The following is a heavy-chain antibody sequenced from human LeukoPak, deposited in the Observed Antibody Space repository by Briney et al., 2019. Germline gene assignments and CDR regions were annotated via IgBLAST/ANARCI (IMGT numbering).Heavy chain of an antibody. J-gene: IGHJ2*01. D-gene: IGHD4-23*01. Sequence: GGSLRLSCAASGFTFSSYSMNRVRQAPGKGLEWVSCISSSTNTIYYADSVKGRFTISRDNAMHSLYLQMNSLRDEDTAVYYCARDPIGYGGNSGVSGANRKNWYFDLWGRGTLVTASS. CDR3: ARDPIGYGGNSGVSGANRKNWYFDL. CDR1: GFTFSSYS. V-gene: IGHV3-48*02. CDR2: ISSSTNTI.